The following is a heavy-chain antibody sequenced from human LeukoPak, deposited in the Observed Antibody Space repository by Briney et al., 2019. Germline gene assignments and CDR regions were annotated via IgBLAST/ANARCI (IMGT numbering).Heavy chain of an antibody. J-gene: IGHJ4*02. CDR3: ARLAWGRLDY. V-gene: IGHV4-38-2*02. CDR1: GYSISSGYY. D-gene: IGHD7-27*01. CDR2: IYQSGST. Sequence: SETLSLTCSVSGYSISSGYYWGWSRQPPGQGLEWIGSIYQSGSTYYNPSLKSRITISVDTSKNQFSLKLSSVTAADTAVYYCARLAWGRLDYWGQGTLVTDSS.